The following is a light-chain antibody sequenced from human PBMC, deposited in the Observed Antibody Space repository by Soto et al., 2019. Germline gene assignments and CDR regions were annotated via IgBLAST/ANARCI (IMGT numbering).Light chain of an antibody. Sequence: QSVLTQPAAVSGSPGQSIAISCTGTSSDVGTFNSVSWYQQYPCKAPKLMIHDVSNRPSGVSYRFSGSKSGNTASLTISGLQSEDEADYYCSSYTSSSSYVFGSGTKVTVL. V-gene: IGLV2-14*01. J-gene: IGLJ1*01. CDR3: SSYTSSSSYV. CDR1: SSDVGTFNS. CDR2: DVS.